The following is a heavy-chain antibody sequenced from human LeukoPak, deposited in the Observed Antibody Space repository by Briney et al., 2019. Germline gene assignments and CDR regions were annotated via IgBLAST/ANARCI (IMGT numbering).Heavy chain of an antibody. D-gene: IGHD3-9*01. CDR1: GGTFSSYA. J-gene: IGHJ4*02. V-gene: IGHV1-69*13. Sequence: GTSVKGSCKASGGTFSSYAISWVRQAPGQGLEWMGGIIPIFGPANYAQKFQGRVTITADGSTSTAYMELSSLRSEDTAVYYCARDLIKYYDTLTGYYSLGYWGQGTLVTVSS. CDR2: IIPIFGPA. CDR3: ARDLIKYYDTLTGYYSLGY.